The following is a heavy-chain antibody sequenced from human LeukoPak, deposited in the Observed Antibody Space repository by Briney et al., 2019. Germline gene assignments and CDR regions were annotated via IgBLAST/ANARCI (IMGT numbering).Heavy chain of an antibody. V-gene: IGHV3-30*03. Sequence: GGSLRLSCAASGFSFTSYGMHWVRQAPGKGLEWVATISYDGKNKYYADSVKGRFTISRDNSKKTLYLQMNSLRAEDTAMYYCARDSAGNDYWGQGTLVTVSS. CDR1: GFSFTSYG. CDR3: ARDSAGNDY. J-gene: IGHJ4*02. CDR2: ISYDGKNK. D-gene: IGHD6-13*01.